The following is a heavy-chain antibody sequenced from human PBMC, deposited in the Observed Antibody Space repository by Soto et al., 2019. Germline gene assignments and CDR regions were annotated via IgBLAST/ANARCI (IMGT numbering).Heavy chain of an antibody. J-gene: IGHJ4*02. CDR3: TADPY. Sequence: PGGSLRLSCEASGFTFSDYYMSWIRQAPGKGLEWVSYFISIGSAIFYADFVKGRFTISRDNAKDSLFLQLSSLRAEDTAMYYCTADPYWGQGTLVTVSS. CDR2: FISIGSAI. D-gene: IGHD2-21*02. CDR1: GFTFSDYY. V-gene: IGHV3-11*04.